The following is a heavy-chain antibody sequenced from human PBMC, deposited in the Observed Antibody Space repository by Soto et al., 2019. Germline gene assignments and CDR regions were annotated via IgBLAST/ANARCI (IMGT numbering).Heavy chain of an antibody. Sequence: PSETLSLTCTVSGGSISSYYWSWIRQPPGKGLEWIGYIYYSGSTNYNPSLKSRVTISVDTSKNQFSLKLSSVTAADTAVYYCAGLIGGFGEFTIDYWGQGTLVTVSS. V-gene: IGHV4-59*01. J-gene: IGHJ4*02. D-gene: IGHD3-10*01. CDR2: IYYSGST. CDR1: GGSISSYY. CDR3: AGLIGGFGEFTIDY.